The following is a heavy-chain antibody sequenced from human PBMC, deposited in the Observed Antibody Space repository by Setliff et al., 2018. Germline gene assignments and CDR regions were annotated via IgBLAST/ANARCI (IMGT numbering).Heavy chain of an antibody. CDR1: GGSFSSSNYY. J-gene: IGHJ4*02. V-gene: IGHV4-39*01. CDR2: IYYRGNT. Sequence: SETLSLTCTVSGGSFSSSNYYWGWIRQPPGKGLEWIGSIYYRGNTYYNPSLKSRVTISVDTSKNQFSLKVSSVTAADTAVYYCARSFSRREKFLLDYWGQGALVTVSS. CDR3: ARSFSRREKFLLDY.